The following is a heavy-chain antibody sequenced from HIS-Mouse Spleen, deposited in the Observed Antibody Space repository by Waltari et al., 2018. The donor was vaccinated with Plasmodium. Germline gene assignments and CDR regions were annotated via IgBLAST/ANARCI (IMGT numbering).Heavy chain of an antibody. J-gene: IGHJ4*02. D-gene: IGHD3-3*01. CDR1: GGSFSGYY. V-gene: IGHV4-34*01. CDR3: ARAYYDFWSGYRFDY. CDR2: INHSGST. Sequence: QVQLQQWGAGLLKPSETLSLTCAVYGGSFSGYYWSWIRQPPGKGLEWIGEINHSGSTNHNPSLKSRVTISVDTSKNQFSRKLSSVTAADTAVYYCARAYYDFWSGYRFDYWGQGTLVTVSS.